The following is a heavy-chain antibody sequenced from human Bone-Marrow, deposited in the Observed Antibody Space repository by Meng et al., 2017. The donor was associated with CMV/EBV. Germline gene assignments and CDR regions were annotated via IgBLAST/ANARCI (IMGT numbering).Heavy chain of an antibody. CDR1: GFTFSSYS. CDR2: IRSKAYGGTT. V-gene: IGHV3-49*04. D-gene: IGHD1-26*01. Sequence: GESLKISCAASGFTFSSYSMNWVRQAPGKGLEWVGFIRSKAYGGTTEYAASVKGRFAISRDDSKSIAYLQMNSLKIEDTAVYYCTRWHSGSNFDLWGQGTLVTVSS. CDR3: TRWHSGSNFDL. J-gene: IGHJ4*02.